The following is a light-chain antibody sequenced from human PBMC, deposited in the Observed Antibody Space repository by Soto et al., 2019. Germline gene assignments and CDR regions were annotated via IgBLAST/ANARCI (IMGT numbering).Light chain of an antibody. CDR3: QQYGSRPQTT. V-gene: IGKV3-20*01. Sequence: EIVLTQSPGTLSLSPGERATLSCRASQSVSSSYLAWYQQKPGQAPRLLIYGASSRATGIPDRFSGSGSGTDFTLTISRLEPEDFAVYYCQQYGSRPQTTFGQGTKVEIK. J-gene: IGKJ1*01. CDR1: QSVSSSY. CDR2: GAS.